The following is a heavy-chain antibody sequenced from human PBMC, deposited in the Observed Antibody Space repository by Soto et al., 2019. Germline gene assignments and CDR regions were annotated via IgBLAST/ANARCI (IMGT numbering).Heavy chain of an antibody. CDR3: AHRGGAAVGLYYFDY. J-gene: IGHJ4*02. D-gene: IGHD6-13*01. Sequence: GSRPTLVNPTQTLTLTCTFSGFSLSTTGVGVSWIRQPPGKALEWLALIYWHDDKRYSPSLKSRLTITKDTSKNQVVLTMTNMDPVDTATYXCAHRGGAAVGLYYFDYWGQGALVTVSS. CDR2: IYWHDDK. V-gene: IGHV2-5*01. CDR1: GFSLSTTGVG.